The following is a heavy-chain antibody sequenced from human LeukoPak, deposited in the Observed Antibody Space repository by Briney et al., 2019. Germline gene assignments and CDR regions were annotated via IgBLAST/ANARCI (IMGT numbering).Heavy chain of an antibody. CDR3: ARHGAYSNAWDFFDY. CDR1: GDSIRSYY. J-gene: IGHJ4*02. V-gene: IGHV4-59*08. CDR2: IYYTWST. Sequence: SETLSLTCTVSGDSIRSYYWSWTRQPPGKGLEWIGYIYYTWSTNHNPSLTSRVTISLDTSKNQLSLKLNSVTAADTAVYYCARHGAYSNAWDFFDYWGQGTLVTVSP. D-gene: IGHD5-18*01.